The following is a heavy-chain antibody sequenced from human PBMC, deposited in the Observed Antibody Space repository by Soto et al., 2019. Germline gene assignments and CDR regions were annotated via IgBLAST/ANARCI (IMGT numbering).Heavy chain of an antibody. D-gene: IGHD6-13*01. CDR1: GFIFTNFW. V-gene: IGHV3-74*01. CDR2: IDTSGSST. J-gene: IGHJ4*02. CDR3: AKDSWYFDL. Sequence: GSLRLSCEASGFIFTNFWMHWVRQVPGKGLVWVSRIDTSGSSTSYAASVKGRFTISRDNAKNTVSLQMNSLRAEDTGVYYCAKDSWYFDLWSQGSLVTVSS.